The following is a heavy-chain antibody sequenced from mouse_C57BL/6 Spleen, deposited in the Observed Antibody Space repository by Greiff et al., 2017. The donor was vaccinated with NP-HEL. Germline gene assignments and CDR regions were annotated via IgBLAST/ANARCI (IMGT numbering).Heavy chain of an antibody. CDR3: ARRDGFAY. J-gene: IGHJ3*01. V-gene: IGHV5-4*03. CDR1: GFTFSSYA. Sequence: EVKLMESGGGLVKPGGSLKLSCAASGFTFSSYAMSWVRQTPEKRLEWVATISDGGSYTYYPDNVKGRFTISRDNAKNNLYLQMSHLKSEDTAMYYCARRDGFAYWGQGTLVTVSA. CDR2: ISDGGSYT.